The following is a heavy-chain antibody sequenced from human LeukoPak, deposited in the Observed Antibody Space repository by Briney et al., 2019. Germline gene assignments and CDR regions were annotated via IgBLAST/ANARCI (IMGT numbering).Heavy chain of an antibody. CDR2: INHSGST. J-gene: IGHJ5*02. CDR1: GGSFSGYY. CDR3: ARHREDYYGSGSPGWFDP. D-gene: IGHD3-10*01. Sequence: SETLSLTCAVYGGSFSGYYWSWIRQPPGKGLEWIGEINHSGSTNYNPSLKSRVTISVDTSKNQFSLKLSSVTAADTAVYYCARHREDYYGSGSPGWFDPWGQGTLVTVSS. V-gene: IGHV4-34*01.